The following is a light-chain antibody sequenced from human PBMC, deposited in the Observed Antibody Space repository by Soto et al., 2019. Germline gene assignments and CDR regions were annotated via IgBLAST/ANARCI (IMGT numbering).Light chain of an antibody. V-gene: IGKV3-15*01. J-gene: IGKJ5*01. CDR3: QQYNNWPPT. CDR2: GAS. CDR1: QSFSSN. Sequence: LMTQSPATLSVSPGERATLSCRASQSFSSNLAWYQQKPGQAPRLLIYGASTRATGIPARFSGSGSGTEFTLTISSLQSEDFAVYYCQQYNNWPPTFGQGTRLEIK.